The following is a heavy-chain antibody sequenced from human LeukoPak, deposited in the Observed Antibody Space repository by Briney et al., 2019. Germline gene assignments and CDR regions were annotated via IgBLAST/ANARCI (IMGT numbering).Heavy chain of an antibody. D-gene: IGHD4-17*01. CDR2: ISGSGGST. J-gene: IGHJ6*03. CDR1: GFTFDDYA. CDR3: AKEDGDYYYYYMDV. Sequence: PGGSLRLSCAASGFTFDDYAMSWVRQAPGKGLEWVSAISGSGGSTYYADSVKGRFTISRDNSKNTLYLQMNSLRAEDTAVYYCAKEDGDYYYYYMDVWGKGTTVTISS. V-gene: IGHV3-23*01.